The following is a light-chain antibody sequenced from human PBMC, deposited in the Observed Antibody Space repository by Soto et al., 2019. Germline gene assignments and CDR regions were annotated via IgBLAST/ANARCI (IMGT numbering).Light chain of an antibody. CDR1: SSDVGGYDY. J-gene: IGLJ1*01. Sequence: SVLTQPASVSGSPGQSITISCTGTSSDVGGYDYVSWYQQHPGKAPKLIIYEVSNRPPGISNRFSGSKSGNTASLTISGLQAEDEADYYCTSYTSSSARVFGTGTKVTVL. V-gene: IGLV2-14*01. CDR3: TSYTSSSARV. CDR2: EVS.